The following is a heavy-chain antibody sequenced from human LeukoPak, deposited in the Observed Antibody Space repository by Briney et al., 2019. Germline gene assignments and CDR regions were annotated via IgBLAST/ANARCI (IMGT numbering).Heavy chain of an antibody. CDR3: ARDPSSGWYLKGWFDP. CDR2: ISSSSNYI. J-gene: IGHJ5*02. Sequence: GGSLSLSCAASGFTFSSYSMNWVRQAPGKGLEWVSSISSSSNYIYYADSVKGRFTISRDNAKNSLYLQMNSLRAEDTAVYYCARDPSSGWYLKGWFDPWGQGTLVTVSS. V-gene: IGHV3-21*01. D-gene: IGHD6-19*01. CDR1: GFTFSSYS.